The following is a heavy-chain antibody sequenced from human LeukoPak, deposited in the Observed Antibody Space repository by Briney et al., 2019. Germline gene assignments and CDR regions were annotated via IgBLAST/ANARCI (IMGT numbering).Heavy chain of an antibody. Sequence: GGSLRLSCAASGFTFSSYWMTWVRQAPGKGLEWVSSISASGVMTYYADSVKGRFTVSRDNSKNSLYLQMSSLTAADTAVYYCAKDRSIGTYYTFDHWGQGTLVTVSS. CDR2: ISASGVMT. J-gene: IGHJ4*02. CDR1: GFTFSSYW. V-gene: IGHV3-23*01. D-gene: IGHD1-26*01. CDR3: AKDRSIGTYYTFDH.